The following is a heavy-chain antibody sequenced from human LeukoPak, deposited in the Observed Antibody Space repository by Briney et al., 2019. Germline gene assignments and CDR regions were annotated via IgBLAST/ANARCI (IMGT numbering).Heavy chain of an antibody. Sequence: PSETLSLTCAVYGGSFSGYYWSWIRQPPGKGLEWIGEINHSGSTNYNPSLKSRVTISVDTSKNQSSLKLSSVTAADTAVYYCARERYFDWLDFDYWGQGTLVTVSS. CDR3: ARERYFDWLDFDY. CDR2: INHSGST. CDR1: GGSFSGYY. J-gene: IGHJ4*02. V-gene: IGHV4-34*01. D-gene: IGHD3-9*01.